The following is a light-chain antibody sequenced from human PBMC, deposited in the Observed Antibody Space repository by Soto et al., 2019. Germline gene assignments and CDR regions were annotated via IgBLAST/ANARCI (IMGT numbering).Light chain of an antibody. CDR2: KAS. J-gene: IGKJ2*01. CDR3: QQYDSHMYT. Sequence: DIKMTQSPSTLSASVGDRVTITCRASQSVSSRLAWYQQKPGKAPKLLIYKASSLESGVPSRFSGSGSGTEFTLTISSLQPDDFATYFCQQYDSHMYTFGQGTKVEI. CDR1: QSVSSR. V-gene: IGKV1-5*03.